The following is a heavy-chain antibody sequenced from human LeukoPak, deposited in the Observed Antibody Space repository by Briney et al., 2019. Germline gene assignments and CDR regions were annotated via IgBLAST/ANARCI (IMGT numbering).Heavy chain of an antibody. J-gene: IGHJ6*02. D-gene: IGHD6-19*01. Sequence: PSETLSLTCTVSGGSISSYYWSWIRQPPGEGLEWIGYIYYSGSTNYNPSLESRVTISVDTSKNQFSLKLSSVTAADTAVYYCARLRQWLTQDYYYYYGMDVWGQGTTVTVSS. CDR1: GGSISSYY. CDR2: IYYSGST. CDR3: ARLRQWLTQDYYYYYGMDV. V-gene: IGHV4-59*08.